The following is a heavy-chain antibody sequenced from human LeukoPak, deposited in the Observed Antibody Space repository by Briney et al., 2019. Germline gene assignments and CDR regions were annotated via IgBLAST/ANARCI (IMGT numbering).Heavy chain of an antibody. CDR2: ISDSGGNT. CDR3: ARESKGGDY. Sequence: GGSLRLSCAASGFTFSNYAMSWVRQAPGKGLEWVSGISDSGGNTYYADSVKGRFTISRDNSKNTLYLQMNSLRAEDTAVYYCARESKGGDYWGQGTLVTVSS. CDR1: GFTFSNYA. V-gene: IGHV3-23*01. J-gene: IGHJ4*02.